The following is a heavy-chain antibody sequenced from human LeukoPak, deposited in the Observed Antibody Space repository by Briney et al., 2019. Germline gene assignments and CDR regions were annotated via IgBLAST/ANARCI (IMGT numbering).Heavy chain of an antibody. CDR1: GFTVSSNY. Sequence: GGSLRLSCAASGFTVSSNYMSWVRQAPGKGLEWVSVIYSGGSTYYADSVKGRFTISRDNSKNTLYLQMNSLRAEDTAVYYCESGYYYGSGSSYWGQGTLVTVSS. CDR2: IYSGGST. D-gene: IGHD3-10*01. CDR3: ESGYYYGSGSSY. V-gene: IGHV3-53*01. J-gene: IGHJ4*02.